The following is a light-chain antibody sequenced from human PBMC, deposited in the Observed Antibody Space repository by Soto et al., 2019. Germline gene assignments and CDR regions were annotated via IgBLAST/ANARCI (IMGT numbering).Light chain of an antibody. CDR2: DAS. J-gene: IGKJ1*01. Sequence: DIQMTQSPSTLSASVGDRVTITCRASQSISSWLAWYQQKPGKAPKLLIYDASSLESGVPSRFSGSASATDFTLTISSLQPDDFATYYCQQHGTFGQGTKVEIK. CDR3: QQHGT. V-gene: IGKV1-5*01. CDR1: QSISSW.